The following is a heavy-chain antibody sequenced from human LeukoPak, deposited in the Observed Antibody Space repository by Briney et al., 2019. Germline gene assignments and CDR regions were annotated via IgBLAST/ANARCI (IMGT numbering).Heavy chain of an antibody. D-gene: IGHD6-19*01. V-gene: IGHV4-59*11. CDR1: GGSISSHY. CDR2: IYYSGST. CDR3: ARGHSSGWYYCYGMVV. Sequence: PETLSLTCTVSGGSISSHYWSWIRQPPGKGLEWIGYIYYSGSTNYNPSLKSRVTISVDTSKNQFSLKLSSVTAADTAVYYCARGHSSGWYYCYGMVVWGQGATVTVSS. J-gene: IGHJ6*01.